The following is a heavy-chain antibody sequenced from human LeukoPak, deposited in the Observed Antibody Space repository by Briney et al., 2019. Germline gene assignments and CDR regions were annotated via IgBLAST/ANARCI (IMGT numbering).Heavy chain of an antibody. CDR1: GFIFGGYT. Sequence: GGSLRLSCAGSGFIFGGYTLNWVRQAPGKGLEWLSYISPSGENKLYSDSVKGRFSISRDNAKNSVYLQMDSLRAEDTAVYYCASRRSGWPNDAFDIWGQGTMVTVTS. V-gene: IGHV3-48*01. CDR2: ISPSGENK. CDR3: ASRRSGWPNDAFDI. J-gene: IGHJ3*02. D-gene: IGHD6-19*01.